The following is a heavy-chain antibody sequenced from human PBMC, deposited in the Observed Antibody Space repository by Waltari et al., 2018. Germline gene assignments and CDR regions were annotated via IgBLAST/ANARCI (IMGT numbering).Heavy chain of an antibody. V-gene: IGHV3-48*01. Sequence: EVQLVESGGGLVQPGGSLRLSCAASGFTFSSYGMNWVRQAPGKGLEGVSYISSSSSTIYYADSVKGRFTISRDNAKRSLYLQMNSLRAEDTAVYYCASGSYSYGLGYWGQGTLVTVSS. CDR1: GFTFSSYG. D-gene: IGHD5-18*01. J-gene: IGHJ4*02. CDR2: ISSSSSTI. CDR3: ASGSYSYGLGY.